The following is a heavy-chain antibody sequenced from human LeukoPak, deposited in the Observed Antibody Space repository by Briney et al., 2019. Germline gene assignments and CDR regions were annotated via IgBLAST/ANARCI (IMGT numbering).Heavy chain of an antibody. D-gene: IGHD6-6*01. CDR1: GGSFSGYY. V-gene: IGHV4-34*01. J-gene: IGHJ4*02. CDR3: ARLESSSACCFVDY. CDR2: IYHSGNT. Sequence: SETLSLTCAVYGGSFSGYYWSWIRQPPGKGLEWIGSIYHSGNTYYNPSLNSRVTISVDTSKNQFSLKLSSVTAADTAVYYCARLESSSACCFVDYWGQGTLVTVSS.